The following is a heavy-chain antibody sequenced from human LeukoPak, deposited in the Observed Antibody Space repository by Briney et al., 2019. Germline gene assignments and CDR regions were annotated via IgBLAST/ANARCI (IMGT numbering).Heavy chain of an antibody. CDR3: ARDPSTVVNRYYYYMDV. D-gene: IGHD4-23*01. J-gene: IGHJ6*03. Sequence: ASVKVSCKASGHTFTSYYMHWVRQAPGQGLEWMGIINPSGGSTSYAQKFQGRVTMTRDTSTSTVYMELSSLRSEDTAVYYCARDPSTVVNRYYYYMDVWGKGTTVTVSS. CDR1: GHTFTSYY. CDR2: INPSGGST. V-gene: IGHV1-46*03.